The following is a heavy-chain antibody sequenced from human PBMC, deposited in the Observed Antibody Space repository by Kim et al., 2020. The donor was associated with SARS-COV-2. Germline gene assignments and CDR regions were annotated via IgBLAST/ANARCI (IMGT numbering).Heavy chain of an antibody. D-gene: IGHD1-20*01. J-gene: IGHJ3*02. Sequence: PSFQGQVTISADKSISTAYLQWSSLKASDTAMYYCARRGYNWNDYSAFDIWGQGTMVTVSS. V-gene: IGHV5-51*01. CDR3: ARRGYNWNDYSAFDI.